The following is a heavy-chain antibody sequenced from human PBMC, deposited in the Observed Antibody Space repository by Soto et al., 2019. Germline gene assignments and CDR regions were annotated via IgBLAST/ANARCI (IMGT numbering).Heavy chain of an antibody. V-gene: IGHV3-30*18. D-gene: IGHD4-17*01. CDR1: GFTFSTFG. J-gene: IGHJ6*02. CDR3: AKDLQAYGDYDYYCYGLDV. CDR2: ISYDGNNK. Sequence: QLVGSGGGVVPPGASLRLSCAASGFTFSTFGMHWVRQTPGKGLEWVAVISYDGNNKVYADSVKGRFTISRDNFKNTVDLVMNNLKVDDTAVYYCAKDLQAYGDYDYYCYGLDVWGQGATFSVSS.